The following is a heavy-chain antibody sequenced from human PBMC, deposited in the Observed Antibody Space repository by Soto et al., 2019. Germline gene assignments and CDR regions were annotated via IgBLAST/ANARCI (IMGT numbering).Heavy chain of an antibody. D-gene: IGHD3-9*01. Sequence: EVQLLESGGGLVQPGGSLRLSCEASGFTFSSYAMSWVRQAPGKGLEWFSAISGSGGSTYYADSVKGRFTISRDNSKNTLYLQMNSLRAEDTAVYYCAKDLDVSYDILTGYYMGPYFDYWGQGTLVTVSS. V-gene: IGHV3-23*01. CDR2: ISGSGGST. CDR3: AKDLDVSYDILTGYYMGPYFDY. CDR1: GFTFSSYA. J-gene: IGHJ4*02.